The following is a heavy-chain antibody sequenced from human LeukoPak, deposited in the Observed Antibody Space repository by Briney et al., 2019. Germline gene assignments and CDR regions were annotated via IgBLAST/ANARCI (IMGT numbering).Heavy chain of an antibody. CDR1: GGSISSGSYY. CDR2: IYTSEST. Sequence: PSETLSLTCTVSGGSISSGSYYWSWIRQPAGKGLEWIGRIYTSESTNYNPSLKSRVTISVDTSKNQFSLKLSSVTAADTAVYYCARRSYSYAFDIWGQGTMVTVSS. J-gene: IGHJ3*02. D-gene: IGHD1-26*01. CDR3: ARRSYSYAFDI. V-gene: IGHV4-61*02.